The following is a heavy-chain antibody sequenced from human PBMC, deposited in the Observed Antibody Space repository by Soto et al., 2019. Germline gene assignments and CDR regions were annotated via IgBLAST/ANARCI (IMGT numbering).Heavy chain of an antibody. Sequence: GGSLRLSCAPSGFTFSDHYMDWVRQAPGKGLEWVGRIRNKANNYATEYAASVKGRFTISRDDSKNSLYLQMNSLETEDTAVYFCAREDYSNTFDPWGQGTLVTVSS. J-gene: IGHJ5*02. V-gene: IGHV3-72*01. CDR1: GFTFSDHY. CDR2: IRNKANNYAT. D-gene: IGHD4-4*01. CDR3: AREDYSNTFDP.